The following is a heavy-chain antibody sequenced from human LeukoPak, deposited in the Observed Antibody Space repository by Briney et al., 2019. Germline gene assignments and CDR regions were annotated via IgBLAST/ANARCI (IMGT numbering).Heavy chain of an antibody. CDR1: GGSISSSNW. CDR3: ARRTVRGVIKY. D-gene: IGHD3-10*01. Sequence: PSGTLSLTCAVSGGSISSSNWWSWVRQPPGKGLEWIGEIIHSGSTNYNPSLKSRVTISVDTSKNQFSLKLSSVTAADTAVYYCARRTVRGVIKYWDQGSLVTVSS. J-gene: IGHJ4*02. CDR2: IIHSGST. V-gene: IGHV4-4*02.